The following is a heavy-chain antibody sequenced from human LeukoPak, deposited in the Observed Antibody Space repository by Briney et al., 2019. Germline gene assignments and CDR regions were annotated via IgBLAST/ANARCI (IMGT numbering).Heavy chain of an antibody. D-gene: IGHD2-15*01. Sequence: GGSLRLSRAASGFTFSSYGMHWVRQAPGKGLEWVAVISYDGSNKYYADSVKGRFTISRDNSKNTLYLQMNSLRAEDTAVYYCAKPDCSGGSCFFDYWGQGTLVTVSS. CDR1: GFTFSSYG. J-gene: IGHJ4*02. CDR2: ISYDGSNK. CDR3: AKPDCSGGSCFFDY. V-gene: IGHV3-30*18.